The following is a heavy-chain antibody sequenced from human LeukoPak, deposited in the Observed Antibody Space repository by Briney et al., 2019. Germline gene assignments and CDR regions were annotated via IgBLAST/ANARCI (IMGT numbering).Heavy chain of an antibody. V-gene: IGHV3-7*01. CDR3: AKWELYSGFYYIDY. CDR1: GFTFSSYW. J-gene: IGHJ4*02. CDR2: IKPDGSLI. D-gene: IGHD1-26*01. Sequence: GGSLRLSCAASGFTFSSYWMTWVRQGPGKGLEWVTNIKPDGSLIYYVDSVKGRFTISRDNAKNSLYLQMNSLRAEDTAVYYCAKWELYSGFYYIDYWGQGTLATVSS.